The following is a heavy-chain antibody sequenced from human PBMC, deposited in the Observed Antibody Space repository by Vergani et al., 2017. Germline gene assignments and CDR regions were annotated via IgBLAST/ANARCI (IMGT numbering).Heavy chain of an antibody. CDR1: RGSISSGRYY. CDR3: ARDGRGFMTSYYYFDY. J-gene: IGHJ4*02. D-gene: IGHD3-9*01. Sequence: QVQLQESGPGLVKPSQTLSLTCTVSRGSISSGRYYWSWIRQHPGTGLEWIGYIYYSGSTYANPSLKSRVTISVDTSKNQFSLKLSSVTAADTAVYYCARDGRGFMTSYYYFDYWGQGTLVTVSS. V-gene: IGHV4-31*03. CDR2: IYYSGST.